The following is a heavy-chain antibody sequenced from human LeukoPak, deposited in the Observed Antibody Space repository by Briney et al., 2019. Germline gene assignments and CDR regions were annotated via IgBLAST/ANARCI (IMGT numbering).Heavy chain of an antibody. CDR2: IYYSGST. CDR3: AAMTTATTAYFDY. CDR1: GGSIGSYY. V-gene: IGHV4-59*01. D-gene: IGHD4-17*01. J-gene: IGHJ4*02. Sequence: SETLSLTCTVSGGSIGSYYWSWIRQPPGKGLEWIGYIYYSGSTNYNPSLKSRVTISVDTSKNQLSLKLSSVTAADTAVYYCAAMTTATTAYFDYWGQGTLVTVSS.